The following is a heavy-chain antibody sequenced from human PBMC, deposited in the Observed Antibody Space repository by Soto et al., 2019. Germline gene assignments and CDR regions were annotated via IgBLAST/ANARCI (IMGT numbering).Heavy chain of an antibody. CDR2: IIPIFGTA. CDR3: ARGSGGSGSYYHMYYFDY. V-gene: IGHV1-69*13. J-gene: IGHJ4*02. Sequence: ASVKVSCKASGGTFSSYAISWVRQAPGQGLEWMGGIIPIFGTANYAQKFQGRVTITADESTSTAYMELSSLRSEDTAVYYCARGSGGSGSYYHMYYFDYWGQGTLVTVSS. D-gene: IGHD3-10*01. CDR1: GGTFSSYA.